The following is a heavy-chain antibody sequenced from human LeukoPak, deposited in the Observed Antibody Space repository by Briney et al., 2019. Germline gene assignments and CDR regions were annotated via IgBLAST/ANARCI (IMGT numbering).Heavy chain of an antibody. J-gene: IGHJ4*02. CDR3: ARDGRYCSSTSCYRYFDY. D-gene: IGHD2-2*02. CDR2: IKNDGTVK. V-gene: IGHV3-7*01. CDR1: GFTFSYHW. Sequence: GGSLRLSCAASGFTFSYHWMTWVRQAPGKGLEWVANIKNDGTVKNYVDSVKGRFTISRDNAKNSLYLQMNSLRAEDTAVYYCARDGRYCSSTSCYRYFDYWGQGTLVTVSS.